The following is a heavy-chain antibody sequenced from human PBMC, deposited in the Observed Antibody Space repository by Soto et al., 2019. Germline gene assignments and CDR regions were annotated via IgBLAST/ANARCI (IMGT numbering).Heavy chain of an antibody. CDR1: GGSISSYY. D-gene: IGHD6-13*01. J-gene: IGHJ4*02. Sequence: PSETLSLTCTVSGGSISSYYWSWIRQPPGKGLEWIGYIYYSGSTNYNPSLKSRVTISVDTSKNQFSLKLSSVTAADTAVYYCARAKPRPRIAAAGTGHSFDYWGQGTLVTVSS. V-gene: IGHV4-59*01. CDR3: ARAKPRPRIAAAGTGHSFDY. CDR2: IYYSGST.